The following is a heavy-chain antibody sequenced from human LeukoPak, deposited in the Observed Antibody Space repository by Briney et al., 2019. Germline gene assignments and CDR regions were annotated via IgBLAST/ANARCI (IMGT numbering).Heavy chain of an antibody. CDR3: ATGDAITGPNNWFDP. J-gene: IGHJ5*02. CDR2: VDPEDGET. V-gene: IGHV1-69-2*01. CDR1: GYTFTDYY. D-gene: IGHD1-20*01. Sequence: ATVKISCKVSGYTFTDYYMHWVQQAPGKGLEWMGLVDPEDGETIYAEKFQGRVTITADTSTDTAYMELSSLRSEDTAVYYCATGDAITGPNNWFDPWGQGTLVIVSS.